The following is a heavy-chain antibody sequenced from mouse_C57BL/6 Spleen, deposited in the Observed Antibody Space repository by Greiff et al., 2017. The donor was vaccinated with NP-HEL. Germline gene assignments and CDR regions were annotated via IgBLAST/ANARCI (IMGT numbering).Heavy chain of an antibody. J-gene: IGHJ2*01. CDR1: GFTFTDYY. Sequence: EVKLMESGGGLVQPGGSLSLSCAASGFTFTDYYMSWVRQPPGKALEWLGFIRNKANGYTTEYSASVNGRFTISRDNSQGILYLQMNALRAEDSATYYCARWGTTVVGFDYWGQGTTLTVSS. CDR3: ARWGTTVVGFDY. D-gene: IGHD1-1*01. V-gene: IGHV7-3*01. CDR2: IRNKANGYTT.